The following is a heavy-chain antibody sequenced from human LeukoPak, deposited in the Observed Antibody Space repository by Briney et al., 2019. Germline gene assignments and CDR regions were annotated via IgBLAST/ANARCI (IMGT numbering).Heavy chain of an antibody. CDR1: SGSFSGYY. Sequence: PSETLSLTCAVYSGSFSGYYWSWIRQPPGKGLEWIGEINHSGSTNYNPSLKSRVTISVDTSKNQFSLKLSSVTAADTAVYYCARGRSSSWSIMEPKSDFDYWGQGTLVTVSS. D-gene: IGHD6-13*01. J-gene: IGHJ4*02. V-gene: IGHV4-34*01. CDR2: INHSGST. CDR3: ARGRSSSWSIMEPKSDFDY.